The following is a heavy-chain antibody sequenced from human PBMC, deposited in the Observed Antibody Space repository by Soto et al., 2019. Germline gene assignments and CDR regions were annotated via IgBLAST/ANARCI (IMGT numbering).Heavy chain of an antibody. J-gene: IGHJ4*02. CDR2: ISYDGSNK. V-gene: IGHV3-30-3*01. CDR3: AREWGYCSGGSCYPVYFDY. Sequence: GGSLRLSCAASGFTFSSYAMHWVRQAPGKGLEWVAVISYDGSNKYYADSVKGRFTISRVNSKNTLYLQMNSLRAEDTAVYYCAREWGYCSGGSCYPVYFDYWGQGTLVTVSS. CDR1: GFTFSSYA. D-gene: IGHD2-15*01.